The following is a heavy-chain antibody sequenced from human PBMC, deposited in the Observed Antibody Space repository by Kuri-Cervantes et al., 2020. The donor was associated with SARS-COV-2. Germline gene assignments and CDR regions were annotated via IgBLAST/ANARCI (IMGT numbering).Heavy chain of an antibody. D-gene: IGHD2-2*01. CDR1: GFTFSSYW. CDR3: ARAPIYCSSTSCYAAYGMDV. Sequence: GESLKISCAASGFTFSSYWMSWVRQAPGKGLEWVANIKQDGGEKYYVDSVKGRFTISRDNAKNSLYLQMNSLRAEDTAVYYCARAPIYCSSTSCYAAYGMDVWGQGTTVTVSS. V-gene: IGHV3-7*05. J-gene: IGHJ6*02. CDR2: IKQDGGEK.